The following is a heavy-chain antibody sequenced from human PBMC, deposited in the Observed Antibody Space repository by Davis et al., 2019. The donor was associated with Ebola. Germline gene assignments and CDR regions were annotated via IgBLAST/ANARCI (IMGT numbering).Heavy chain of an antibody. CDR2: IKSKSDGGTT. CDR1: GLTFSNAW. J-gene: IGHJ4*02. D-gene: IGHD3-3*01. Sequence: GEFLKISCAASGLTFSNAWMSWVRQGPGKGLEWVGRIKSKSDGGTTDYAVPVKGRFSISRDDSKNTLYLQMNSLKTEDTAVYYCSTDDDDFWGLTHDYWGQGTLVTVSS. V-gene: IGHV3-15*01. CDR3: STDDDDFWGLTHDY.